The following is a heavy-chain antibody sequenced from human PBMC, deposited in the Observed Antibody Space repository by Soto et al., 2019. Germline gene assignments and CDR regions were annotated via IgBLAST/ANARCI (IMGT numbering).Heavy chain of an antibody. D-gene: IGHD6-6*01. CDR2: MSYDGRNQ. CDR1: GFTLSGVD. Sequence: QVQLVESGGGVVQPGTSLRLSCSASGFTLSGVDMHWVRQAPGKGLEWVAVMSYDGRNQYYADSVKGRFTVSRDSSKSTVYLEMNRLRTEDAAVYYCSKGGWYTSSSRSDCWGQGTLVTVSS. V-gene: IGHV3-30*18. CDR3: SKGGWYTSSSRSDC. J-gene: IGHJ4*02.